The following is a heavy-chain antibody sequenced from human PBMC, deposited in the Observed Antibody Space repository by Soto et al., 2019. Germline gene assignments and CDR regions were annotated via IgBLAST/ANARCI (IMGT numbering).Heavy chain of an antibody. Sequence: PGEALKISWKGSEYSFSNYWIDWVRQMPGKGLEWRGIIHPRDSDTRYSPSFEGQVTISADKSISTAYLQWSSLKASDTAMYYCATSPLYGANPGARCDYWGLGTLVTVSS. V-gene: IGHV5-51*01. D-gene: IGHD1-26*01. CDR3: ATSPLYGANPGARCDY. CDR1: EYSFSNYW. J-gene: IGHJ4*02. CDR2: IHPRDSDT.